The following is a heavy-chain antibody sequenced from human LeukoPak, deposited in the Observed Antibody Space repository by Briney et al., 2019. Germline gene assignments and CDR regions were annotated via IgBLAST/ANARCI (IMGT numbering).Heavy chain of an antibody. CDR2: INHSGST. V-gene: IGHV4-34*01. Sequence: SETLSLTCAVYGGSFSGYYWSWIRQPPGKGLEWIGEINHSGSTNYNPSLKSRVTISVDTSKNQFSLKLSSVTAADTAVYYCARVGSGPILGFLDYWGQGTLVTVSS. D-gene: IGHD6-19*01. CDR1: GGSFSGYY. J-gene: IGHJ4*02. CDR3: ARVGSGPILGFLDY.